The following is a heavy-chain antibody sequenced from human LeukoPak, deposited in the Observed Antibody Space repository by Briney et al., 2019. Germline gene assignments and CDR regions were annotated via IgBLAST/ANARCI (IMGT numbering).Heavy chain of an antibody. D-gene: IGHD2-15*01. CDR2: INPNSGGT. Sequence: VASVKVSCKASGYTFTGYYMHWVRPAPGQGLEWMGWINPNSGGTNYAQKFQGRVTMTRDTSISTAYMELSRLRSDDTAVYYCARVQAECSGGSCYYNYWGQGTLVTVSS. CDR1: GYTFTGYY. CDR3: ARVQAECSGGSCYYNY. J-gene: IGHJ4*02. V-gene: IGHV1-2*02.